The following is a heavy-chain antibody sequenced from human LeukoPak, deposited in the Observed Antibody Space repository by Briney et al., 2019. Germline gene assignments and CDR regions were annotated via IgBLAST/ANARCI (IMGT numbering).Heavy chain of an antibody. Sequence: PGGSLRLSCAASGFTFSSYAMSWVCQAPGKGLEWVSAISGSGGSTYYADSVKGRFTISRDNSKNTLYLQMNSLRAEDTAVYYCAKAKGIQLWLHSEIDYWGQGTLVTVSS. CDR1: GFTFSSYA. CDR3: AKAKGIQLWLHSEIDY. CDR2: ISGSGGST. J-gene: IGHJ4*02. V-gene: IGHV3-23*01. D-gene: IGHD5-18*01.